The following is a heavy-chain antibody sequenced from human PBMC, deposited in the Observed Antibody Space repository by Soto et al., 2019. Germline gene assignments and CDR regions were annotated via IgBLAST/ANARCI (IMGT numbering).Heavy chain of an antibody. CDR2: IYSGGST. V-gene: IGHV3-66*01. Sequence: PGGSLRLSCVASGFTVSSNYMSWVRQAPGKGLEWVSVIYSGGSTYYADSVKGRFTISRDNSKNTLYLQMNSLRAEDTAVYYCARESTIVVVTSYGMDVWGQGTTVTVSS. D-gene: IGHD2-21*02. J-gene: IGHJ6*02. CDR3: ARESTIVVVTSYGMDV. CDR1: GFTVSSNY.